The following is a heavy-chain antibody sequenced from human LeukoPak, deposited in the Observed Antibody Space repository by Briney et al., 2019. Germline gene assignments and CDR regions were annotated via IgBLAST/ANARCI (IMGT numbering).Heavy chain of an antibody. J-gene: IGHJ3*02. CDR3: ARDRYSRWESAFDI. CDR2: IYTSGST. D-gene: IGHD6-13*01. Sequence: SETLSLTCTVSGGSISSYYWSWIRQPAGKGLEWIWRIYTSGSTNYNPSLKSRVTMSVDTSKNQFSLKLSSVTAADTAVYYCARDRYSRWESAFDIWGQGTMVTVSS. V-gene: IGHV4-4*07. CDR1: GGSISSYY.